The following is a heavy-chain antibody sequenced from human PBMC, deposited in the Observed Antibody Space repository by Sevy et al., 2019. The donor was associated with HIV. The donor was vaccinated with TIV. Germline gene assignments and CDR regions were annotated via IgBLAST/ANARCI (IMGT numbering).Heavy chain of an antibody. J-gene: IGHJ4*02. CDR1: AYTFTDYY. CDR3: ARGVLTFFYDSSGYSHFDY. D-gene: IGHD3-22*01. Sequence: ASVKVSCKASAYTFTDYYMHWVRQAPGQGLEWMGWINPNSGGTNYAKKFQGRVTMTRNTSINTAYMELGRLRSDDTAVYYCARGVLTFFYDSSGYSHFDYWGQGTLVTVSS. V-gene: IGHV1-2*02. CDR2: INPNSGGT.